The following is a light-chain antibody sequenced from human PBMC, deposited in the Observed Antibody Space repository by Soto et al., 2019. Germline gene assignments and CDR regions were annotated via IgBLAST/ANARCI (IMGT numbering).Light chain of an antibody. CDR3: KHYNSYSEA. J-gene: IGKJ1*01. Sequence: EALVTQSPESLALLPGGRVTLYCRASQSVDSNLAWHQQKPGQAPRLLIYGASSRATGIPDRFSGSGSGTEFTLTISSLQPDDFATYYCKHYNSYSEAFGQGTKVDIK. CDR1: QSVDSN. CDR2: GAS. V-gene: IGKV3D-15*01.